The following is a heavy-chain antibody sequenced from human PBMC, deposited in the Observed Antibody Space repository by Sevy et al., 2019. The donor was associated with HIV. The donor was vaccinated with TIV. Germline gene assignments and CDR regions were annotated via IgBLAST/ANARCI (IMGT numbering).Heavy chain of an antibody. CDR1: GGSISNYY. D-gene: IGHD6-19*01. V-gene: IGHV4-59*01. CDR2: IYFSGST. CDR3: ARFPSGWYGAFDY. Sequence: SETLSLTCTVSGGSISNYYWSWIRQPPGKGLEWIGYIYFSGSTNYNPSLKSRVTLSVDMSKKQFSLKLSSVTAADTAVYYCARFPSGWYGAFDYWGQGTLVTVSS. J-gene: IGHJ4*02.